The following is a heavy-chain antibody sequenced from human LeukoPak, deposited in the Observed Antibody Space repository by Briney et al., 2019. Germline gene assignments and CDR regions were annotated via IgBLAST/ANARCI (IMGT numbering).Heavy chain of an antibody. J-gene: IGHJ4*02. CDR2: ISSSSSTI. CDR3: ARHYDSSGYYYFDY. CDR1: GFIFTNYF. D-gene: IGHD3-22*01. Sequence: PGGSLRLSCAASGFIFTNYFMSWVRQAPGKGLEWVSYISSSSSTIYYADSVKGRFTISRDNAKNSLYLQMNSLRAEDTAVYYCARHYDSSGYYYFDYWGQGTLVTVSS. V-gene: IGHV3-48*01.